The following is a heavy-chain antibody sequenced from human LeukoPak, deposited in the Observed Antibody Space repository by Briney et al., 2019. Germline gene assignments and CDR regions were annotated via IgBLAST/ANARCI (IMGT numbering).Heavy chain of an antibody. CDR1: GFTFSAYA. Sequence: GRSLRLSCAASGFTFSAYAMHWVRQAPGKGLEWVAVISYDGSNKYYADSVKGRFTISGDKSKDTLYLQMDSLRPEDTAVYYCARGPGPIAGAKNPFDIWGQGTMVTVSS. J-gene: IGHJ3*02. CDR3: ARGPGPIAGAKNPFDI. D-gene: IGHD1-26*01. CDR2: ISYDGSNK. V-gene: IGHV3-30*01.